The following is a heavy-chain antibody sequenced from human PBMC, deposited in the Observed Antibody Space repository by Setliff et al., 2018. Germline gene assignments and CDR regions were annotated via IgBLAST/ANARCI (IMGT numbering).Heavy chain of an antibody. CDR1: GFTFSSYW. Sequence: HPGGSLRLSCATSGFTFSSYWMSWVRQAPGKGLEWVGNINQDGSGKYYVDSVKGRFTISRDNAKNSLYLQMNSLRAEDTAVYYCARDHAYGSRFYYYYYGMDVWGQGTTVTVSS. CDR2: INQDGSGK. V-gene: IGHV3-7*01. CDR3: ARDHAYGSRFYYYYYGMDV. D-gene: IGHD3-10*01. J-gene: IGHJ6*02.